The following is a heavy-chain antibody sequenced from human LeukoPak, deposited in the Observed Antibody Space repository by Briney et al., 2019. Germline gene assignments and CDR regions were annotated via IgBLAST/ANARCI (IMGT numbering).Heavy chain of an antibody. V-gene: IGHV3-7*01. Sequence: GGSLRLSCAASGFTFSSYWMNWVRQAPGKGLEWVANIKQDGSEKYYVDSVKGRFTISRDNAKNSLYLQMNSLRAEDTAVYCCASGAKNYDSSCYYDQYDYWGQGTLVTVSS. CDR1: GFTFSSYW. D-gene: IGHD3-22*01. CDR2: IKQDGSEK. J-gene: IGHJ4*02. CDR3: ASGAKNYDSSCYYDQYDY.